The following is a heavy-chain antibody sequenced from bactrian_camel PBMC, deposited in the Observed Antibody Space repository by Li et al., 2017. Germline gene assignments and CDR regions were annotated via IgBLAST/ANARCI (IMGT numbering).Heavy chain of an antibody. CDR1: GFTFSAYG. V-gene: IGHV3S42*01. CDR2: IYSGGVVK. CDR3: AKPDYRDYGGLFGY. D-gene: IGHD4*01. J-gene: IGHJ6*01. Sequence: DVQLVESGGGMVQPGGSLRLSCAASGFTFSAYGLTWVRQAPGKGLECVSGIYSGGVVKSYADSVKGRFTISRDNDANTLYLQMNTLRPADTAMYYCAKPDYRDYGGLFGYWGQGTQVTVS.